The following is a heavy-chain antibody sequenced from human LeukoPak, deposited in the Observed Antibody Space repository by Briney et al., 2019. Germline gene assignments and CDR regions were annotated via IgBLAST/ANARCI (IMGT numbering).Heavy chain of an antibody. CDR3: AREGVTRDDAFDM. J-gene: IGHJ3*02. V-gene: IGHV3-33*01. CDR2: IWYDGSNA. CDR1: GFAFSSYG. D-gene: IGHD3-10*01. Sequence: PGGSLRLSCAASGFAFSSYGMHWVRQAPVKGLEWVAVIWYDGSNAYYADSVKGRFTISRDNSKNTLYLEMTSLRAEDTAVYYCAREGVTRDDAFDMWGQGTMVTVSS.